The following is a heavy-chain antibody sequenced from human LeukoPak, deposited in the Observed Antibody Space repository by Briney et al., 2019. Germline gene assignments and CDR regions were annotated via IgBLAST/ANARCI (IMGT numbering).Heavy chain of an antibody. CDR1: VYTFTADY. D-gene: IGHD6-19*01. J-gene: IGHJ4*02. CDR2: INPNGIGT. V-gene: IGHV1-2*02. Sequence: SLNVSCEASVYTFTADYIHGVRHAPGQGLEWRGLINPNGIGTNSTQQLQGRVTMTTDTSINAAYMEVSWLTSDDTAVYYCARGSPVAGPKRPFDHWGQGTLVTASS. CDR3: ARGSPVAGPKRPFDH.